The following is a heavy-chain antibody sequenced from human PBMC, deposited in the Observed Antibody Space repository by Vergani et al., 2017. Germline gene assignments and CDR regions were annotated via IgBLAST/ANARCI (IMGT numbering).Heavy chain of an antibody. CDR3: AKGLNGVGCSSTSCYRNYYYYMDV. CDR2: IRGSGGST. CDR1: GFTFSSYA. Sequence: EVQLLESGGGLVQPGGSLSLSCAASGFTFSSYAMSWVRQAPGKGLEWVSAIRGSGGSTYYADSVKGRFTISRDNSKNTLYLQMNSLRAEDTAVYYCAKGLNGVGCSSTSCYRNYYYYMDVWGKGTTVTVSS. D-gene: IGHD2-2*01. V-gene: IGHV3-23*01. J-gene: IGHJ6*03.